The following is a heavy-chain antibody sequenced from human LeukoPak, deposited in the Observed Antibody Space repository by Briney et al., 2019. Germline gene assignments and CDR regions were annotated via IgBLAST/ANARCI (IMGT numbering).Heavy chain of an antibody. Sequence: SETLSLTCTVSGGSISSGSYYWSWIRQPAGKGLEWIGRIYTSGSTNYNPSLKSRVTISVDTSKNQFSLKLSSVTAADTAVYYCASTPTLTIFGVVHPPWFDPWGQGTLVTVSS. V-gene: IGHV4-61*02. CDR2: IYTSGST. J-gene: IGHJ5*02. CDR1: GGSISSGSYY. D-gene: IGHD3-3*01. CDR3: ASTPTLTIFGVVHPPWFDP.